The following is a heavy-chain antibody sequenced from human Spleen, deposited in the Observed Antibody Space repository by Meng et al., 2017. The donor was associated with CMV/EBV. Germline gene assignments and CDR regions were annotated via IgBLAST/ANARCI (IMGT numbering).Heavy chain of an antibody. V-gene: IGHV3-23*01. Sequence: GTLKISCAASGFTFSSYAMSWVRQAPGKGLEWVSAISGSGGSTYYADSVKGRFTISRDNSKNTLYLQMNSLRAEDTAVYYCAKDQGRITMVRGVIGAFDIWGQGTMVTVSS. D-gene: IGHD3-10*01. J-gene: IGHJ3*02. CDR1: GFTFSSYA. CDR3: AKDQGRITMVRGVIGAFDI. CDR2: ISGSGGST.